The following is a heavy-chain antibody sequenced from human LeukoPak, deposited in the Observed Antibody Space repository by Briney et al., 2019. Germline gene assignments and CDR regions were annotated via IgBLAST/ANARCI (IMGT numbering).Heavy chain of an antibody. V-gene: IGHV3-11*04. J-gene: IGHJ4*02. D-gene: IGHD2-15*01. CDR3: ATGGYCSGGSCYVNY. CDR2: ISSSGSTI. CDR1: GFSFSDDY. Sequence: GGSLRLSCAASGFSFSDDYMSWIRQAPGKGLEWVSYISSSGSTIYYADSVKGRFTISRDNAKNSLYLQMNSLRAEDTAVYYCATGGYCSGGSCYVNYWGQGTLVTVSS.